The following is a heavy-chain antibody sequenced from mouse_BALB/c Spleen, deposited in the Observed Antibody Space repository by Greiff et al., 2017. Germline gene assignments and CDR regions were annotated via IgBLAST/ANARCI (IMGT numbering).Heavy chain of an antibody. CDR1: GYTFTSYW. CDR3: ARSGVTTVVEGAMDY. Sequence: VQLQQSGAELAKPGASVKMSCKASGYTFTSYWMHWVKQRPGQGLEWIGYINPSTGYTEYNQKFKDKATLTADKSSSTAYMQLSSLTSEDSAVYYCARSGVTTVVEGAMDYWGQGTSVTVSS. D-gene: IGHD1-1*01. J-gene: IGHJ4*01. CDR2: INPSTGYT. V-gene: IGHV1-7*01.